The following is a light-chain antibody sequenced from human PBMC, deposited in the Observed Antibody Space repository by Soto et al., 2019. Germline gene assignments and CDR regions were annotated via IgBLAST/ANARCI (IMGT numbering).Light chain of an antibody. CDR3: SSYTSSAPCVL. V-gene: IGLV2-14*03. CDR2: DVS. Sequence: QSVLTQPASVSGSPGQSITISCSGTSSDVGGSNYVSWYQQHPGEAPKLMIYDVSYRPSGVSNRFSGSKSANTASLTISGLQAEDEADYFCSSYTSSAPCVLFGGGTKLTVL. J-gene: IGLJ2*01. CDR1: SSDVGGSNY.